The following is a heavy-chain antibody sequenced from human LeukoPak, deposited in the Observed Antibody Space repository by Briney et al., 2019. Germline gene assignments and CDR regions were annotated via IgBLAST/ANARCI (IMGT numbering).Heavy chain of an antibody. J-gene: IGHJ6*02. CDR3: ARDRCSSSFTCYYGMDV. CDR2: ISSNGGSI. CDR1: GFTFSSYA. V-gene: IGHV3-64*02. D-gene: IGHD6-6*01. Sequence: GGSLRLSCAASGFTFSSYAMHWARQAPGKGLEYVSGISSNGGSIYYADSVKGRFTISRDNSKNTLYLQMGSLRAEDMAVYYCARDRCSSSFTCYYGMDVWGQGTTVTVSS.